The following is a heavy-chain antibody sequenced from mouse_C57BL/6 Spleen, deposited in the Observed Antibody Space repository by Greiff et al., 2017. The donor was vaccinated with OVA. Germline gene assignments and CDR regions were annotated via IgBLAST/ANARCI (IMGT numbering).Heavy chain of an antibody. CDR1: GYTFTDYN. D-gene: IGHD2-4*01. CDR3: ARAYYDYDAWFAY. Sequence: VQLQQSGPELVKPGASVKMSCKASGYTFTDYNMHWVKQSHGKSLEWIGYINPNNGGTSYNQKFKGKATLTVNKSSSTAYMELRSLTSEDSAVYYGARAYYDYDAWFAYWGQGTLVTVSA. V-gene: IGHV1-22*01. J-gene: IGHJ3*01. CDR2: INPNNGGT.